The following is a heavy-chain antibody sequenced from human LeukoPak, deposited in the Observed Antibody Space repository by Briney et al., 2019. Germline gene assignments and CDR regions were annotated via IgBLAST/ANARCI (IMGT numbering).Heavy chain of an antibody. J-gene: IGHJ4*02. CDR1: GFTFDDYA. V-gene: IGHV3-9*01. CDR2: ISWNSGSI. Sequence: PGGSLRLSCAASGFTFDDYAMHWVRQAPGKGLEWVSGISWNSGSIGYADSVKGRFTISRDNSKNTLYLQMNSLRAEDTAVYYCARGGSYGRYFDYWGQGTLVTVSS. CDR3: ARGGSYGRYFDY. D-gene: IGHD5-18*01.